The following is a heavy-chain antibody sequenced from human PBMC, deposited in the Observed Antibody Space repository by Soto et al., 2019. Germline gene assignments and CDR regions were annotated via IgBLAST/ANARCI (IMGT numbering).Heavy chain of an antibody. D-gene: IGHD3-22*01. CDR1: GYTFTSYY. J-gene: IGHJ3*02. CDR2: INPSGGST. V-gene: IGHV1-46*01. CDR3: AREMYYYDSSGERNDAFDI. Sequence: ASVKVSCKASGYTFTSYYMHWVRQAPGQGLEWMGIINPSGGSTSYAQKFQGRVTMTRDTSTSTVYMELSSLRSEDTAVYYCAREMYYYDSSGERNDAFDIWGQGTMVTVSS.